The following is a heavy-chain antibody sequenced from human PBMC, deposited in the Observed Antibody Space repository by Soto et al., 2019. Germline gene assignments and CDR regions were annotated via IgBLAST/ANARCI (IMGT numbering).Heavy chain of an antibody. J-gene: IGHJ4*02. CDR2: IYYSGST. D-gene: IGHD4-17*01. CDR3: ARRYGASFDY. CDR1: GVSISSYY. Sequence: SETLSLTCTVSGVSISSYYWIWIRQPPGKGLEWIGYIYYSGSTNYNPSLKSRVTISVDTSKNQFSLKLSSVTAADTAVYYCARRYGASFDYWGQGALVTVPQ. V-gene: IGHV4-59*01.